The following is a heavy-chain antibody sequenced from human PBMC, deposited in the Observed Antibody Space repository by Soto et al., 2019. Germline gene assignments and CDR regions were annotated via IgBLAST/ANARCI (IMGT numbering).Heavy chain of an antibody. CDR3: ARVGFDSSGYYYSDY. CDR1: GYTFTSYA. V-gene: IGHV1-3*01. CDR2: INAGNGNT. Sequence: QVQLVQSGAEVKKPGASVKVSCKASGYTFTSYAMHWVRQAPGQRLEWMGWINAGNGNTKYSQKFQGRVTITRDKSASTAYMELSSLRSEDTAVYYCARVGFDSSGYYYSDYWGQGTLVTVSS. D-gene: IGHD3-22*01. J-gene: IGHJ4*02.